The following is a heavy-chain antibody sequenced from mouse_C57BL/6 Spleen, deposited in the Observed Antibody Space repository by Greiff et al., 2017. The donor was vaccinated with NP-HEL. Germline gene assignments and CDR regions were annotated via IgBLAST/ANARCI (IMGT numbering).Heavy chain of an antibody. Sequence: VQLQQPGAELVKPGASVKLSCKASGYTFTSYWMHWVKQRPGQGLEWIGMIHPNSGSTNYNEKFKSKATLTVDKSSSTAYMQLSSLTSEDSAVYYCARDGESTLWSRFAYWGQGTLVTVSA. CDR2: IHPNSGST. CDR3: ARDGESTLWSRFAY. D-gene: IGHD1-1*02. CDR1: GYTFTSYW. J-gene: IGHJ3*01. V-gene: IGHV1-64*01.